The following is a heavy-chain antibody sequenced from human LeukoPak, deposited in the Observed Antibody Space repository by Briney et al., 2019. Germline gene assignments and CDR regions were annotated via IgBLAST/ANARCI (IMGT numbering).Heavy chain of an antibody. V-gene: IGHV3-21*01. Sequence: GGSLRLSCAASGFTFSSYAMHWVRQAPGKGLEWVSSISSSSYIYYADSVKGRFTISRDNAKNSLYLQMNSLRAEDTAVYYCAGTITIFGVVSKDSDYWGREPWSPSPQ. D-gene: IGHD3-3*01. CDR3: AGTITIFGVVSKDSDY. CDR2: ISSSSYI. CDR1: GFTFSSYA. J-gene: IGHJ4*02.